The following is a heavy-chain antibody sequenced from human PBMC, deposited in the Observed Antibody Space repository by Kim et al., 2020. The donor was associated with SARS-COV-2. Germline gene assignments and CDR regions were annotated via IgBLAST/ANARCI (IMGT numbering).Heavy chain of an antibody. D-gene: IGHD3-16*01. Sequence: SETLSLTCTVSGGSISSYYWSWIRQPPGKGLEWIGYIYYSGSTNYNPSLKSRVTISVDTSKNQFSLKLSSVTAADTAVYYCARWGGLEPGAFDIWGQGTMVTVSS. CDR2: IYYSGST. J-gene: IGHJ3*02. CDR3: ARWGGLEPGAFDI. CDR1: GGSISSYY. V-gene: IGHV4-59*01.